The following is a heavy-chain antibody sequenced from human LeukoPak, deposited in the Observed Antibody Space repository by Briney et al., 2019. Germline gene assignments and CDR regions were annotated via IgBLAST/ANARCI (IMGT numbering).Heavy chain of an antibody. J-gene: IGHJ3*02. D-gene: IGHD5-18*01. CDR1: GYTFTAYY. V-gene: IGHV1-2*06. CDR3: ARQLSPYAFDI. CDR2: INPNTGVT. Sequence: GASVKVPCKASGYTFTAYYMHWVRQAPGQGLEWMGRINPNTGVTNFAQRFQGRVTMTRDTSISTAYLELNRLTSDDMAVYYCARQLSPYAFDIWGQGTVVTVSS.